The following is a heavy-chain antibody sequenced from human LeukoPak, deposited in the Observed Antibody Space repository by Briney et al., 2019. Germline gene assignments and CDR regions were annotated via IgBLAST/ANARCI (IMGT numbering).Heavy chain of an antibody. CDR1: GYTFTSYA. Sequence: ASVKVSCKASGYTFTSYAMNWVRQAPGQGLEWMGWINTNTGNPTYAQGFTGRFVFSLDTSVSTAYLQISSLKAEDTAVYYCARGDYDFWSEAYYFDYWGQGTLVTVSS. D-gene: IGHD3-3*01. CDR2: INTNTGNP. CDR3: ARGDYDFWSEAYYFDY. V-gene: IGHV7-4-1*02. J-gene: IGHJ4*02.